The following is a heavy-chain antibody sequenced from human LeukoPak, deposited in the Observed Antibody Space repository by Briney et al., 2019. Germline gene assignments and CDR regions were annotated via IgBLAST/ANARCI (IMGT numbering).Heavy chain of an antibody. Sequence: PGESLRLSCAASGFTLNNYAMSWLRQAPGKGLEWVATKGCGGSTYYADSVRGRFTISRDSAKNSLHLEMNDLSAEDTAVYYCVKGTGVSRYSSYAYGGQGNLVTVSS. CDR2: KGCGGST. D-gene: IGHD2-15*01. CDR1: GFTLNNYA. V-gene: IGHV3-23*01. CDR3: VKGTGVSRYSSYAY. J-gene: IGHJ4*02.